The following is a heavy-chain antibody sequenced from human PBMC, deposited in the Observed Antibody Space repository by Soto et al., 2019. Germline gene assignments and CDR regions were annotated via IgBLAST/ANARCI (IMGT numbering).Heavy chain of an antibody. CDR1: GYTFSDYY. D-gene: IGHD3-9*01. V-gene: IGHV3-11*01. CDR2: IDTSGTKI. Sequence: PGGSLRLSCAASGYTFSDYYMSWIRQAPGKGLEWISYIDTSGTKIYYADSVKGRFTITRDNAKNSLYLEMNSLRAEDTAVYYCAKDPPYDILTGYFDYWGQGTLVTVSS. J-gene: IGHJ4*02. CDR3: AKDPPYDILTGYFDY.